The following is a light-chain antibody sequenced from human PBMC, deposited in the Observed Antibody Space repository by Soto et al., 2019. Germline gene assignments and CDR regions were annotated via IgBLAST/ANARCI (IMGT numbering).Light chain of an antibody. CDR2: GGS. V-gene: IGKV3-15*01. Sequence: EIVMTQSPDILSVSPGGRATLSCRARQSIRRYLAWYQQRPGQSPRLLIYGGSTRATGIPARFSGSGSGRDFTLTISSLQSEDFAIYYCQQYNKWPLFTFGPGTRVDIK. CDR3: QQYNKWPLFT. CDR1: QSIRRY. J-gene: IGKJ3*01.